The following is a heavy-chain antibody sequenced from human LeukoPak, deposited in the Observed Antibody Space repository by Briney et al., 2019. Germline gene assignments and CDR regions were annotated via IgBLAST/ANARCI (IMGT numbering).Heavy chain of an antibody. D-gene: IGHD3-22*01. J-gene: IGHJ4*02. CDR1: GFTFSDYY. V-gene: IGHV3-11*01. Sequence: GGSLRLSCAASGFTFSDYYMSWIRQAPGKGLEWASYISSSGSTIYYADSVKGRFTISRDNAKNSLYLQMNSLRAEDTAVYYCARGEYYYDSSGYYPDYWGQGTLVTVSS. CDR2: ISSSGSTI. CDR3: ARGEYYYDSSGYYPDY.